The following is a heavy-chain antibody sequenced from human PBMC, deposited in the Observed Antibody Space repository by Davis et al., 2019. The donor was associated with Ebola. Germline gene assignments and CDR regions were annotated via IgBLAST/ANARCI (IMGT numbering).Heavy chain of an antibody. CDR2: INHTGST. CDR1: GGSFSGYY. V-gene: IGHV4-34*01. D-gene: IGHD2-21*01. J-gene: IGHJ5*02. CDR3: ARVRYWLIPNWFDP. Sequence: SETLSLTCAVYGGSFSGYYWSWIRQPPGKGLEWIGEINHTGSTNYNPSLKSRVTISVDTSKNQFSLKLSSVTAADTAVYYCARVRYWLIPNWFDPWGQGTLVTVSS.